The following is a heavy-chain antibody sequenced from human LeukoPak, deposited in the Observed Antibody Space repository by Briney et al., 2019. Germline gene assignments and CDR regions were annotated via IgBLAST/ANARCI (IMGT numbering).Heavy chain of an antibody. D-gene: IGHD5-24*01. Sequence: PSETLSLTCTVSGGSISSSSYYWGWIRQPPGKGLEWIGSIYYSGSTYYNPSLKSRVTISVDTSKNQCSLKLSSVTAADTAVYYCARVIEGWLQSDYWGQGTLVTVSS. CDR1: GGSISSSSYY. V-gene: IGHV4-39*07. CDR2: IYYSGST. CDR3: ARVIEGWLQSDY. J-gene: IGHJ4*02.